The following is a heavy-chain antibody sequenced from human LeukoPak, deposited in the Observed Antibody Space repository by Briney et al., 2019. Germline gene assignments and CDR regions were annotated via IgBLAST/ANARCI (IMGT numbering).Heavy chain of an antibody. D-gene: IGHD3-10*01. CDR3: AKDLWLWFGELSPFDY. Sequence: GGSLRLSCAASGFTFSSYAMSWVRQAPGKGLEWVSAISGSSSSTYYADSVKGRFTISRDNSKNTLYLQMNSLRAEDTAVYYCAKDLWLWFGELSPFDYWGQGTLVTVSS. CDR2: ISGSSSST. J-gene: IGHJ4*02. CDR1: GFTFSSYA. V-gene: IGHV3-23*01.